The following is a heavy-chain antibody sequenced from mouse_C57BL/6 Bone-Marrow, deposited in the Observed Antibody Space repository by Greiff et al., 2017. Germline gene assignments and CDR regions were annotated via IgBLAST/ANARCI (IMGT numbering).Heavy chain of an antibody. Sequence: VQLQQPGAELVKPGASVKVSCKASGYTFTSYWMHWVKQRPGQGLEWIGRIHPSDSDTNYNQKFKGKATLTVYKSSSTADMQLSSMTSEDSAVYYCAIKGGGYWYFDVWGTGITVTVSS. CDR3: AIKGGGYWYFDV. J-gene: IGHJ1*03. CDR2: IHPSDSDT. CDR1: GYTFTSYW. V-gene: IGHV1-74*01.